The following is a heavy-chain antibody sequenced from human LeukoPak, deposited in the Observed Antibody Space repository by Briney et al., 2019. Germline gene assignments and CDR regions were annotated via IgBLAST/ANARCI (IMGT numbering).Heavy chain of an antibody. D-gene: IGHD2-2*01. J-gene: IGHJ4*02. CDR2: INPNSGGT. Sequence: GASVKVSCKASGYTFTGYYMHWVRQAPGQGLEWMGWINPNSGGTNYAQKFQGRVTMTRDTSISTAYMELSRLRSDDTAVYYCARDGGATVVVPAAIAYRGQGTLVTVYS. CDR3: ARDGGATVVVPAAIAY. V-gene: IGHV1-2*02. CDR1: GYTFTGYY.